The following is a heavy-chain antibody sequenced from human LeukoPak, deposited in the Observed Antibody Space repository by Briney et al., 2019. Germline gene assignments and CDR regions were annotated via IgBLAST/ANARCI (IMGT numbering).Heavy chain of an antibody. Sequence: GGSLRLSCAASGFTFSSHSMNWVRQAPGKGLEWVGRIKSKTDGGTTDYAAPVKGRFTISRDDSKNTLYLQMNSLKTEDTAVYYCTTDPGSQYYYDSSGYCDFDYWGQGTLVTVSS. CDR2: IKSKTDGGTT. D-gene: IGHD3-22*01. J-gene: IGHJ4*02. V-gene: IGHV3-15*07. CDR3: TTDPGSQYYYDSSGYCDFDY. CDR1: GFTFSSHS.